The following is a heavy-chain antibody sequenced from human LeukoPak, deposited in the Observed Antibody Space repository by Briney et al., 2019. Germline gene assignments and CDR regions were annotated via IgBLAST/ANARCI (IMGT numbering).Heavy chain of an antibody. CDR3: ARCGYYDSSGSNTYYFDY. CDR2: IIPILGIA. J-gene: IGHJ4*02. CDR1: GGTFSSYA. D-gene: IGHD3-22*01. Sequence: SVKVSCKASGGTFSSYAISWVRQAPGQGLEWMGRIIPILGIANYAQKFQGRVTITADKSTGTAYMELSSLRSEDTAVYYCARCGYYDSSGSNTYYFDYWGQGTLVTVSS. V-gene: IGHV1-69*04.